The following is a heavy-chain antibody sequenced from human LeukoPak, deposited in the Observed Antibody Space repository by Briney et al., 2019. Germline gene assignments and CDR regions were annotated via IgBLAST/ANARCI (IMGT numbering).Heavy chain of an antibody. CDR3: ARAGGYYDYH. Sequence: GGSLRLSCAASGFTFSSYEMNWVRQAPGKGLEWVSYISSSGSTIYYADSVKGRFTISRGNAKNSPYLQMNSLRAEDTAVYYCARAGGYYDYHWGQGTLVTVSS. V-gene: IGHV3-48*03. CDR1: GFTFSSYE. J-gene: IGHJ5*02. CDR2: ISSSGSTI. D-gene: IGHD3-3*01.